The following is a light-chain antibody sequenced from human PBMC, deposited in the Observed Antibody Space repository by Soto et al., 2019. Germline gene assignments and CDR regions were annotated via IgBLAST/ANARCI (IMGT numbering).Light chain of an antibody. Sequence: EIVMTQSPATLSVSPGESATLSCRASQGIRSHLAWYQLRPGQAPRVLIYASSTRATGVPARFSGSGSGTEFTLTISSLQSEDFAVYYCQQYNVWPGWTFGQGTKVDIK. CDR1: QGIRSH. V-gene: IGKV3-15*01. CDR2: ASS. J-gene: IGKJ1*01. CDR3: QQYNVWPGWT.